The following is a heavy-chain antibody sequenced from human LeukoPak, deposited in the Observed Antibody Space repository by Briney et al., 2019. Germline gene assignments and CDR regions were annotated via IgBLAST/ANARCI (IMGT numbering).Heavy chain of an antibody. CDR1: GGTFSSYA. J-gene: IGHJ4*02. V-gene: IGHV1-69*13. D-gene: IGHD4-23*01. CDR3: ARDHRATVVTPTRGFDY. Sequence: ASVKVSCKASGGTFSSYAISWVRQAPGQGLEWMGGIIPIFGTANYAQKFQGRVTITADESTSTAYMELSSLRSEDAAVYYCARDHRATVVTPTRGFDYWGQGTLVTVSS. CDR2: IIPIFGTA.